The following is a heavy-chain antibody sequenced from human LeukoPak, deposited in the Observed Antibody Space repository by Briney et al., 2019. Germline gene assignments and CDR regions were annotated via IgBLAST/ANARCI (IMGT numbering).Heavy chain of an antibody. CDR1: GFTFSSYS. V-gene: IGHV3-48*04. CDR3: ARALGEDQDY. Sequence: GGSLRLSCAASGFTFSSYSMNWVRQAPGKGLEWVSFISSSPSTIYYADSVKGRFTISRDNAKNSLYLQMNSLRAEDTAVYYCARALGEDQDYWGQGTLVTVSS. CDR2: ISSSPSTI. J-gene: IGHJ4*02. D-gene: IGHD3-16*01.